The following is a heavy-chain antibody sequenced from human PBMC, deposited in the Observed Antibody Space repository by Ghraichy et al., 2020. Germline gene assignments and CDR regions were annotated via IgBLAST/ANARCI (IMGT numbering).Heavy chain of an antibody. V-gene: IGHV1-18*04. Sequence: ASVKVSCKASGYTFTSYGISWVRQAPGQGLEWMGWISAYNGNTNYAQKLQGRVTMTTDTSTSTAYMELRSLRSDDTAVYYCASNIVATTSPVADYYYGMDVWGQGTTVTVSS. J-gene: IGHJ6*02. D-gene: IGHD5-12*01. CDR3: ASNIVATTSPVADYYYGMDV. CDR1: GYTFTSYG. CDR2: ISAYNGNT.